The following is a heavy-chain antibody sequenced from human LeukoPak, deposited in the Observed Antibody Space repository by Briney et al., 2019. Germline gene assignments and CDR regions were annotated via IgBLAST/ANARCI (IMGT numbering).Heavy chain of an antibody. D-gene: IGHD6-19*01. J-gene: IGHJ4*02. CDR2: ISGSGGST. V-gene: IGHV3-23*01. Sequence: GASLRLSCAASGFTFSSYAMSWVRQAPGKGLEWVSAISGSGGSTYYADSVKGRFTISRDNSKNTLYLQMNSLRAEDTAVYYCARGPAVAGSVDYWGQGTLVTVSS. CDR3: ARGPAVAGSVDY. CDR1: GFTFSSYA.